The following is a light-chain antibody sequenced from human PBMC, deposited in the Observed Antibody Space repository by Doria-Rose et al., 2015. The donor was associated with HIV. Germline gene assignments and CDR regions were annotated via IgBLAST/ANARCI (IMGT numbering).Light chain of an antibody. Sequence: DIQLTQSPSSLSASVGDRVTITCQASQGIRNSLAWYQQKPGKAPKLLVYAASTLESGVPSRFSGSGSGTDYTLTISSLQPEDFATYYCQQYYSTPQTFGQGTKLEIK. J-gene: IGKJ2*01. CDR1: QGIRNS. V-gene: IGKV1-NL1*01. CDR2: AAS. CDR3: QQYYSTPQT.